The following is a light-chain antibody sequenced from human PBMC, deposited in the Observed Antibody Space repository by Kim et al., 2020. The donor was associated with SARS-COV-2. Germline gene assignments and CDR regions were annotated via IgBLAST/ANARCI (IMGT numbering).Light chain of an antibody. V-gene: IGKV1-5*03. CDR1: QTINSW. CDR3: QQYNTYPHT. J-gene: IGKJ2*01. CDR2: KAY. Sequence: SASVGDRVAITCRCSQTINSWLAWYQQKPGKAPKLLIYKAYTLESGVPSRFSGSGSGTEFTLTIGSLQPDDFATYYCQQYNTYPHTFGQGTKLEI.